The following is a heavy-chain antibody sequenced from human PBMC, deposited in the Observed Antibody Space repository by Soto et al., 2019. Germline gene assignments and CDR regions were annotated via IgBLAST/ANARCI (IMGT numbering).Heavy chain of an antibody. CDR1: GYPVTAYY. D-gene: IGHD3-3*01. J-gene: IGHJ3*02. V-gene: IGHV1-2*02. CDR3: ARGGGVGVAGSAAFDM. Sequence: QLHLVQSGAVVKKPGASVTVSCSASGYPVTAYYMHWVRQAPGRGLEWMGGINPATAAAKYTQTFQGRVTMTRDTSTSTVFMELSGLTSEDTAVFYFARGGGVGVAGSAAFDMWGQGTLVTVSS. CDR2: INPATAAA.